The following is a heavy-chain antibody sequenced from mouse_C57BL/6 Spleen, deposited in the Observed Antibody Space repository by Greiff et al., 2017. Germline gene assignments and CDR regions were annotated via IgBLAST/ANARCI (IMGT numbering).Heavy chain of an antibody. J-gene: IGHJ2*01. CDR1: GYSFTDYY. V-gene: IGHV1-39*01. D-gene: IGHD1-1*01. CDR3: AIHYYGSNY. CDR2: INPNYGST. Sequence: EVQLQQSGPELVKPGASVKISCKASGYSFTDYYMNWVKQSNGKSLEWIGGINPNYGSTRYNQKFKGKATLTVDQSSSTAYLQLNSLTSYDSAVFYCAIHYYGSNYWGQGTTLTVSS.